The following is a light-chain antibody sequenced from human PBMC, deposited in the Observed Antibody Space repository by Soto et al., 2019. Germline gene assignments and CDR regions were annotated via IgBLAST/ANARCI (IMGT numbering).Light chain of an antibody. J-gene: IGLJ2*01. V-gene: IGLV2-14*01. CDR2: DVT. CDR1: SSDIDGYDY. CDR3: SSYTSRNTVV. Sequence: QSALTQPASVSGSPGQSITMSCTGASSDIDGYDYVSWYQHHPGEAPKLLIYDVTNRPSGVSHRFSASKSGNTASLTISGLHAEDEADYYCSSYTSRNTVVFGGGTKLTVL.